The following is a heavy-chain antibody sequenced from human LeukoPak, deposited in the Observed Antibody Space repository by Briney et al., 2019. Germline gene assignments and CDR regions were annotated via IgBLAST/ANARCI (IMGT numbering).Heavy chain of an antibody. D-gene: IGHD6-13*01. V-gene: IGHV3-23*01. CDR3: AKDLSLRRWAAGLYFDY. CDR2: ISGSGGST. J-gene: IGHJ4*02. CDR1: GFTFSSYA. Sequence: GGSLRLSCAASGFTFSSYAMSWVRQAPGKGLEWVSAISGSGGSTYYADSVKGRFTISRDNSKNTLYLQMNSLRAEDTAVYYCAKDLSLRRWAAGLYFDYWGQGTLVTVSS.